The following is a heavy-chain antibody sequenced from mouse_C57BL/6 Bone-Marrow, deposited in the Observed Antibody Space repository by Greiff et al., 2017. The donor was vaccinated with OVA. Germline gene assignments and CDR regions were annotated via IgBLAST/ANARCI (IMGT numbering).Heavy chain of an antibody. CDR1: GFTFSDYG. CDR2: ISSGSSTI. Sequence: EVKLMESGGGLVKPGGSLKLSCAASGFTFSDYGMHWVRQAPEKGLEWVAYISSGSSTIYYADTVKGRFTISRDNAKNTLFLQMTSLRSEDTAMYYCARPGNYVYAMDYWGQGTSVTVSS. CDR3: ARPGNYVYAMDY. J-gene: IGHJ4*01. V-gene: IGHV5-17*01. D-gene: IGHD2-1*01.